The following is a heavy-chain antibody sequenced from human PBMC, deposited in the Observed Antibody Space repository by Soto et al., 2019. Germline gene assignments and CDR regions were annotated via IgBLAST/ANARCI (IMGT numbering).Heavy chain of an antibody. CDR1: GFRFSSYT. V-gene: IGHV3-30-3*01. J-gene: IGHJ6*02. CDR3: AREYCGSTCCSYGLDV. CDR2: AIISDDGSDK. D-gene: IGHD2-2*01. Sequence: QVQLVESGGNVVQPGRSLRLSCAASGFRFSSYTMHWVRQAPGKGLEWVAVISDEAIISDDGSDKYYADSVKGRFTISRDNSKNTLYLQMNSLRAEDTAVYYCAREYCGSTCCSYGLDVWGQGTTVTVSS.